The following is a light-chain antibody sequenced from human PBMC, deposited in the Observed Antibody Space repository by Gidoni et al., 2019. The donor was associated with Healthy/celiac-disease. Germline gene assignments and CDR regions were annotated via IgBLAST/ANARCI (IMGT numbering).Light chain of an antibody. CDR3: QQSYSTPFT. J-gene: IGKJ3*01. Sequence: DIQMTPSPSPLSASVGDRVTITCRASQSLSSYLNGYQQKPGKAPKPLSYAASSLQSGVPSRFSGSGSGTEFALTISSLQPEDFATYYCQQSYSTPFTFGPGTKVDIK. V-gene: IGKV1-39*01. CDR2: AAS. CDR1: QSLSSY.